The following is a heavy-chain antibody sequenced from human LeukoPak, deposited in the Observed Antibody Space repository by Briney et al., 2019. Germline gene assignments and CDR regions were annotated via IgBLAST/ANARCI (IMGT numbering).Heavy chain of an antibody. J-gene: IGHJ3*02. CDR2: ISAYNGNT. CDR1: GYTFTSYG. Sequence: ASVKVSCKASGYTFTSYGISWVRQAPGQGLEWMGWISAYNGNTNYAQKLQGRVTMTTDTSTSTAYMELRSLRSDDTAVYYCARDPTYYDFWSGDDAFDIWGRGTMVTVSS. V-gene: IGHV1-18*01. CDR3: ARDPTYYDFWSGDDAFDI. D-gene: IGHD3-3*01.